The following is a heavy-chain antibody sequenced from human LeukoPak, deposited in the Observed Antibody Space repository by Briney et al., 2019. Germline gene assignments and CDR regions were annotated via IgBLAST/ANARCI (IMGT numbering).Heavy chain of an antibody. J-gene: IGHJ5*02. Sequence: PSETLSLTCTVSGVSISRYYWSWIRQPPGKGLEWIGYIYHSGSTNYNPSLKSRVTISVDTSKNQFSLKLSSGTAADTAVYYCARGPDIVGASWGQGTLVTVSS. CDR2: IYHSGST. V-gene: IGHV4-59*01. CDR3: ARGPDIVGAS. CDR1: GVSISRYY. D-gene: IGHD1-26*01.